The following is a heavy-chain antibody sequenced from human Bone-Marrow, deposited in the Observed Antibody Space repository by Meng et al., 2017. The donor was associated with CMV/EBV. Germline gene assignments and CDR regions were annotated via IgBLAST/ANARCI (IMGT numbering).Heavy chain of an antibody. Sequence: SETLSLTCAVYGGSFSGYYWSWIRQPPGKGLEWIGEINHSGSTNSNPSLKSRVTISVDTSKNQFSLKLSSVTAADTAVYYCARDREEYYDFWSGFFGWFDPWGQGTLVTVSS. CDR3: ARDREEYYDFWSGFFGWFDP. CDR2: INHSGST. V-gene: IGHV4-34*01. D-gene: IGHD3-3*01. J-gene: IGHJ5*02. CDR1: GGSFSGYY.